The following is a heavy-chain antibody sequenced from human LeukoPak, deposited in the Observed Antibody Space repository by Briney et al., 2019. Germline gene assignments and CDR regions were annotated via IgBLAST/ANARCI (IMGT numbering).Heavy chain of an antibody. CDR2: ISGSGGST. V-gene: IGHV3-23*01. D-gene: IGHD1-26*01. Sequence: GGSLRLSCAASGFTFTSYAMNWVRQAPGKGLEWVSGISGSGGSTYYADSVKGRFSISRDNSKNTLYLQLNSLRVEDTAEYYCAQAHGGSYHIGIDGGQGTLVIVSS. J-gene: IGHJ4*02. CDR3: AQAHGGSYHIGID. CDR1: GFTFTSYA.